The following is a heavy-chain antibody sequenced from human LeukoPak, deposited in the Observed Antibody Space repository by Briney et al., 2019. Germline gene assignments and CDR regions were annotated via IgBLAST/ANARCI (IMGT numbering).Heavy chain of an antibody. J-gene: IGHJ4*02. D-gene: IGHD3-22*01. CDR1: GYTFTSYG. Sequence: ASVKVSCKASGYTFTSYGISWVRQAPGQGLEWMGWISAYNGNTNYAQKLQGRVTMTTDTSTSTAYMELRSLRSDDTAVYYCARGPITMIVVVTDLYDYWGQGTLVTVSS. CDR2: ISAYNGNT. CDR3: ARGPITMIVVVTDLYDY. V-gene: IGHV1-18*01.